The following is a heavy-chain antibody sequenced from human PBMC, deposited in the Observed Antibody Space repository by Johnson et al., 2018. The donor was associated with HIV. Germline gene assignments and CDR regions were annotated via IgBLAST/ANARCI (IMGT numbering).Heavy chain of an antibody. V-gene: IGHV3-30*02. Sequence: QVQLVESGGGVVQPGGSLRLSCAASGFTFSSYGMHWVRQAPGKGLEWVALIRYDGSKNYYADSVKGRFTISRDNSKNTMDLQMNSLRAEDTAVYYCARERPRDAFDIWGQGTMVTVSS. CDR1: GFTFSSYG. CDR2: IRYDGSKN. CDR3: ARERPRDAFDI. J-gene: IGHJ3*02.